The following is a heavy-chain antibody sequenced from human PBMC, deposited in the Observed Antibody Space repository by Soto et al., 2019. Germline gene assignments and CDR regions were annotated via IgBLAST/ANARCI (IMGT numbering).Heavy chain of an antibody. D-gene: IGHD4-17*01. V-gene: IGHV3-48*03. CDR1: AFTLSSYE. J-gene: IGHJ4*02. Sequence: EVQLVESGGGLVQPGGSLRLSCAASAFTLSSYEMNWVRQAPGKGLEWVSYISSSGSAIYYADSVKGRFTISRDNAKNSLYLQMNSLRAEDTAVYYCAREDYGGNPFDCWGQGTLVIVSS. CDR2: ISSSGSAI. CDR3: AREDYGGNPFDC.